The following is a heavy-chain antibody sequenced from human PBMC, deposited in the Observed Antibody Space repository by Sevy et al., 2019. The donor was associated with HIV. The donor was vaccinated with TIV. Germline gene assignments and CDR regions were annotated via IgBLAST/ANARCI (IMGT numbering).Heavy chain of an antibody. Sequence: GGSLRLSCAASGFTFSDYAMHWVRLAPGKELEWVALMSYDGSNQYCADSVKGRFTISRDNSKNTLYLQMNSLRVEDTAVYYCAKGDGALTGIDPWGQGTLVTVSS. CDR1: GFTFSDYA. CDR3: AKGDGALTGIDP. V-gene: IGHV3-30*18. CDR2: MSYDGSNQ. D-gene: IGHD7-27*01. J-gene: IGHJ5*02.